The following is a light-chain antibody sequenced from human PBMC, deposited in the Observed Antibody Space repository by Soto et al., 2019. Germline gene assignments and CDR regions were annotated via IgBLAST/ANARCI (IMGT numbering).Light chain of an antibody. V-gene: IGKV3-11*01. CDR1: QCVSSY. J-gene: IGKJ3*01. Sequence: EIVLTQSPATLSLSPGERATLTCRASQCVSSYLAWSQQKPGQDPRHFIYDAYNRATGVPARFSGSVSGTDFTLTIGSLEPEDCTVYYGHQRSNWPFTFGPGPNVDGK. CDR3: HQRSNWPFT. CDR2: DAY.